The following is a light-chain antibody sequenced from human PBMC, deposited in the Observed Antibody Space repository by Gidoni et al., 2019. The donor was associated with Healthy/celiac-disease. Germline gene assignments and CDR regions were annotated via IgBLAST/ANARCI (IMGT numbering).Light chain of an antibody. J-gene: IGKJ1*01. Sequence: ENVLTPSPGTLSSSPGERAILSCRASQSVSSSYLAWYQHKPGQAPSLLIYCAICRATGIPDRFSGSGSGKDFTLTSSRLEPEDFAVYYCQQYGSSRTFGQGTKVEIK. V-gene: IGKV3-20*01. CDR3: QQYGSSRT. CDR1: QSVSSSY. CDR2: CAI.